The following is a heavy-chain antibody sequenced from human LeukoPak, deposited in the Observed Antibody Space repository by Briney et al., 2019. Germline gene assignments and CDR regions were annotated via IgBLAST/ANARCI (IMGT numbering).Heavy chain of an antibody. CDR1: GEPFSTFY. CDR3: ARRVKVNFVGLFGEDNNYYYMDV. CDR2: INHTGST. V-gene: IGHV4-34*01. D-gene: IGHD3-10*02. J-gene: IGHJ6*03. Sequence: PSETLSLICAVYGEPFSTFYWGWLRQTPGQGLEWIGEINHTGSTNYNPSLKSRVTISIDTSKNQFSLKLNSVTAANKAVYYCARRVKVNFVGLFGEDNNYYYMDVWGKGTTVTVS.